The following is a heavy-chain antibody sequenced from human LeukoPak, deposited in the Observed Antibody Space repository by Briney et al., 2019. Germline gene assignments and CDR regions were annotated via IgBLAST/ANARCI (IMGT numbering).Heavy chain of an antibody. CDR1: GFTFSSYA. J-gene: IGHJ4*02. D-gene: IGHD3-10*01. V-gene: IGHV3-23*01. Sequence: GGSLRLSCAASGFTFSSYAMSWVRQAPGKGLEWVSAISGSGGSTNYADSVKGRFTISRDNSKNTLYLQMNSLRAEDTAVYYCARDEGITMVRGIDYWGQGTLVTVSS. CDR2: ISGSGGST. CDR3: ARDEGITMVRGIDY.